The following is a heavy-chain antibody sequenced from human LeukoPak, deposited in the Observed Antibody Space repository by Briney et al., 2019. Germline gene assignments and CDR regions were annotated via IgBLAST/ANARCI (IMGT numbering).Heavy chain of an antibody. J-gene: IGHJ3*02. D-gene: IGHD3-22*01. CDR1: GATFSSYA. CDR2: IIPIFGTA. V-gene: IGHV1-69*05. CDR3: ARAPARITMIVVVGDAFDI. Sequence: SVKVSCKASGATFSSYAISWVRQTPGQGLEWMGGIIPIFGTANYAQKFQGRVTITTDESTSTAYMELSSLRSEDTAVYYCARAPARITMIVVVGDAFDIWGQGTMVTVSS.